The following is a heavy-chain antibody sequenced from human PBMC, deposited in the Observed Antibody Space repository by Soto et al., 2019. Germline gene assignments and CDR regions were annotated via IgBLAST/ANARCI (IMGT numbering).Heavy chain of an antibody. J-gene: IGHJ4*02. Sequence: PGGSLRLSCAASGFTFSSYEMNWVRQAPGKGLEWVSYISSSGTTIYYADSVKGRFTISRDNAKNSLYLQMNSLRAEDTAVYYCARAPHYYDSSGYFDYWGQGTLVTVSS. CDR3: ARAPHYYDSSGYFDY. CDR1: GFTFSSYE. CDR2: ISSSGTTI. V-gene: IGHV3-48*03. D-gene: IGHD3-22*01.